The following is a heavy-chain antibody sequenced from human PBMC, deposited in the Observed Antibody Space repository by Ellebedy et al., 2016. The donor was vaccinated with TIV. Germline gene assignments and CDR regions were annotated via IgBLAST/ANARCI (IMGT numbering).Heavy chain of an antibody. CDR3: ARNGPPAYSSSWYTYYYGMDV. J-gene: IGHJ6*02. CDR2: INHSGST. D-gene: IGHD6-13*01. V-gene: IGHV4-34*01. Sequence: SETLSLTXAVYGGSFSGYYWSWIRQPPGKGLEWIGEINHSGSTNYNPSLKSRVTISVDTSKNQFSLKLSSVTAADTAVYYCARNGPPAYSSSWYTYYYGMDVWGQGTTVTVSS. CDR1: GGSFSGYY.